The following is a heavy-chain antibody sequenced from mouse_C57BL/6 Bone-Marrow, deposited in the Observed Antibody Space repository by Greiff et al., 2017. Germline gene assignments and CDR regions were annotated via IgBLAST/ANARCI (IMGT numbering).Heavy chain of an antibody. J-gene: IGHJ1*03. D-gene: IGHD1-1*01. V-gene: IGHV5-15*01. Sequence: EVNVVESGGGLVQPGGSLKLSCAASGFTFSGYGIAWVRQAPRQGPEWVAFISTLAYSIYYADTVTGRFTISRENAKNTLYLEMRSLRSEDSSMYYCARHYSGSSYVPLYWYFDVWGTGTTVTVAS. CDR1: GFTFSGYG. CDR3: ARHYSGSSYVPLYWYFDV. CDR2: ISTLAYSI.